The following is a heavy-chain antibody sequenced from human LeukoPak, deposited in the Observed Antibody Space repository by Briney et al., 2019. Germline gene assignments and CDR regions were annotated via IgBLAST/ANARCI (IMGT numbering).Heavy chain of an antibody. CDR1: GYTFTSYY. Sequence: ASVKVSCKASGYTFTSYYMHWVRQAPGQGLEWMGWINPNSGGTNYAQKFQGRVTMTRDTSISTAYMELSRLRSDDTAVYYCARDQEGCSGGSCYVWFDPWGQGTLVTVSS. CDR2: INPNSGGT. J-gene: IGHJ5*02. CDR3: ARDQEGCSGGSCYVWFDP. D-gene: IGHD2-15*01. V-gene: IGHV1-2*02.